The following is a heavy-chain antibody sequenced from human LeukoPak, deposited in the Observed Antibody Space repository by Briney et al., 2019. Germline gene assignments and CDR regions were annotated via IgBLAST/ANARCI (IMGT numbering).Heavy chain of an antibody. CDR1: AYTLTELS. Sequence: ASVKVSCKVSAYTLTELSMHWVRQAPGKGLEWMGGFDPEDGETIYAQKFQGRVTMTEDTSTDTAYMELSSLRSEDTAVYYCATGLFFQVDTAMATVPYFDYWGQGTLVTVSS. CDR2: FDPEDGET. J-gene: IGHJ4*02. CDR3: ATGLFFQVDTAMATVPYFDY. D-gene: IGHD5-18*01. V-gene: IGHV1-24*01.